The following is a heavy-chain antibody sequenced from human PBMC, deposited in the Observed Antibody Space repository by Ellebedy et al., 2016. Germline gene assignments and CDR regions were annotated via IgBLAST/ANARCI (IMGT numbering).Heavy chain of an antibody. CDR2: ISYDGSNK. D-gene: IGHD2-2*02. V-gene: IGHV3-30*18. Sequence: GGSLRLXXAASGFTFSSYGMHWVRQAPGKGLEWVAVISYDGSNKYYADSVKGRFTISRDNSKNTLYLQMNSLRAEDTAVYYCAKDIHGILVWWGQGTLVTVSS. J-gene: IGHJ4*02. CDR3: AKDIHGILVW. CDR1: GFTFSSYG.